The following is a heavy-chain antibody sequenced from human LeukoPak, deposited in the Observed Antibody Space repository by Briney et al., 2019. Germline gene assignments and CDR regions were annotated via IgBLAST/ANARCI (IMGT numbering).Heavy chain of an antibody. V-gene: IGHV3-30*04. CDR1: GFTFTNYA. D-gene: IGHD4-23*01. Sequence: GGSLRLSCAASGFTFTNYAMHWVRQAPGKGLEWVAVISYDETNKYYEDSVKGRFTISRDNSKNTLYLQMSSLRDEDAAVYYCAKNNDYGGSYWYFDLWGRGTLVTVSS. CDR3: AKNNDYGGSYWYFDL. J-gene: IGHJ2*01. CDR2: ISYDETNK.